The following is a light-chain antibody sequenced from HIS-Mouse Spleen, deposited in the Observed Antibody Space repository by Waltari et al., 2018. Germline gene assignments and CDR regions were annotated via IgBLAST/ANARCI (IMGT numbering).Light chain of an antibody. V-gene: IGLV4-69*01. CDR2: LNSDRSH. J-gene: IGLJ7*02. CDR3: QTWGTGTAV. Sequence: QLVLPQSPSASPSLGAPVKPTRTLSLGRSSAAIACHQQQPETGPRHLMKLNSDRSHSKGDGIPVPFSGSSSGAERSLTIASPQSEDEADYYCQTWGTGTAVFGGGTQLTAL. CDR1: LGRSSAA.